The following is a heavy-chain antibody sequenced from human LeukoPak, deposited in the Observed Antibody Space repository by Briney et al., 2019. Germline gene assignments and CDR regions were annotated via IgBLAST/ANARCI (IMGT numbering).Heavy chain of an antibody. CDR2: IDKSGDGA. D-gene: IGHD2-2*01. CDR1: GFTFSSHA. J-gene: IGHJ3*02. V-gene: IGHV3-23*01. Sequence: GGSLRLSCAASGFTFSSHAMNWVRQPPGKGLDWVSSIDKSGDGAFYADSVKGRFTISRDNSKNTLYLQMNSLRRDDTAVYYCARRGGTSGWGAFDIWGQGTMVTVSS. CDR3: ARRGGTSGWGAFDI.